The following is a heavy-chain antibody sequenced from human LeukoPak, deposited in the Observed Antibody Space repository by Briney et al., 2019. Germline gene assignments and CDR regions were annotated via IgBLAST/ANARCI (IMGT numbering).Heavy chain of an antibody. V-gene: IGHV3-30*18. CDR2: ISYDGSNK. D-gene: IGHD3-9*01. J-gene: IGHJ4*02. CDR1: GFIFSSYG. CDR3: AKEWAPGYDILTGYYFGY. Sequence: GGSLRLSCAASGFIFSSYGMHWVRQAPGKGLEWVAVISYDGSNKYYADSVKGRFTISRDNSKNTLYLQMNSLRAEDTAVYYCAKEWAPGYDILTGYYFGYWGQGTLVTVSS.